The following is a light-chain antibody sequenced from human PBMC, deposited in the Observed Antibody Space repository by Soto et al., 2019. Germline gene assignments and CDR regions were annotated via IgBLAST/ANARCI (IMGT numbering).Light chain of an antibody. CDR2: AAS. J-gene: IGKJ1*01. V-gene: IGKV3-20*01. CDR3: QQSHNTPPT. CDR1: QSVSGAY. Sequence: EIVLTQSPGTLSLSPGESATISCRASQSVSGAYLAWYQQKPGQPPRLLIYAASIRATGIPDTFSGSGSGTDFTLTISRLEAEEFAVFYCQQSHNTPPTFGQGTKVDIK.